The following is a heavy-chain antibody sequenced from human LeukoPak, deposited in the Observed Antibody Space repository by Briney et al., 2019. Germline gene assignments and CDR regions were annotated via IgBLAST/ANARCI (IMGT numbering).Heavy chain of an antibody. J-gene: IGHJ4*02. V-gene: IGHV3-11*04. CDR3: ARAHKKSVTMIVRNKRPFDY. CDR1: GFTFSDYY. Sequence: GGSLRLSCAASGFTFSDYYMSWIRQAPGKGLEWVSYISSSGSTIYYADSVKGRFTISRDNAKNSLYLQMNSLRAEDTAVYYCARAHKKSVTMIVRNKRPFDYWGQGTLVTVSS. CDR2: ISSSGSTI. D-gene: IGHD3-22*01.